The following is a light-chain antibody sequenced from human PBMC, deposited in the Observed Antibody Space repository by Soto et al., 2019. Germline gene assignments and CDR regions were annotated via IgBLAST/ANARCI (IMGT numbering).Light chain of an antibody. V-gene: IGLV6-57*04. CDR3: QSYDSNNVV. CDR2: ENN. J-gene: IGLJ3*02. Sequence: NFMLTQPHSVSESPGKTVTISCTRSSGSVASNHVQWYQQRPGSAPTTLIYENNQRPSGVPDRFSGSVDSSSNSASLTISGLKSDDEADYYCQSYDSNNVVFGGGTKLTVL. CDR1: SGSVASNH.